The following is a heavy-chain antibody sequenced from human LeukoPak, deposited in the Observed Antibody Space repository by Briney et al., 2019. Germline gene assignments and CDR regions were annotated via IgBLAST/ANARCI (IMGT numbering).Heavy chain of an antibody. V-gene: IGHV1-18*01. CDR3: ARVPALAAAGMEAFY. CDR2: ISAYNGNT. CDR1: GYTFTSYG. Sequence: ASVKVSCKASGYTFTSYGISWVRQAPGQGLEWMGWISAYNGNTNYAQKLQGRVTMTTDTSTSTAYMELRSLRSDDTAVYYCARVPALAAAGMEAFYWGQGTLVTVSS. J-gene: IGHJ4*02. D-gene: IGHD6-13*01.